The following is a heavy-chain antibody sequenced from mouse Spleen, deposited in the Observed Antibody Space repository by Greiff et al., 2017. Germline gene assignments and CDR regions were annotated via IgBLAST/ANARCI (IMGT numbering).Heavy chain of an antibody. V-gene: IGHV1-82*01. CDR1: GYTFSSSW. CDR3: ARSNGYSLDY. CDR2: IYPGDGDT. J-gene: IGHJ4*01. D-gene: IGHD2-3*01. Sequence: VKLMESGPELVKPGASVKISCKASGYTFSSSWMNWVKQRPGKGLEWIGRIYPGDGDTNYNGKFKGKATLTADKSSSTAYMQLSSLTSEDSAVYFCARSNGYSLDYWGQGTSVTVSS.